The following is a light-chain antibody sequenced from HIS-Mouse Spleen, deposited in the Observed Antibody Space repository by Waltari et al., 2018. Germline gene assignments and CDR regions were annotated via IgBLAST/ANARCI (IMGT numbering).Light chain of an antibody. CDR3: CSYAGSYTGV. CDR1: SRDAGGXNX. Sequence: QSALTQPRSVSVSPGQSVTISCTGTSRDAGGXNXVSSYQPHTGKAPKLMIYDVSKRPSGVTDRFSGSKSGNTASLTISGLQAEDEADYYCCSYAGSYTGVFGTGTKVTVL. J-gene: IGLJ1*01. CDR2: DVS. V-gene: IGLV2-11*01.